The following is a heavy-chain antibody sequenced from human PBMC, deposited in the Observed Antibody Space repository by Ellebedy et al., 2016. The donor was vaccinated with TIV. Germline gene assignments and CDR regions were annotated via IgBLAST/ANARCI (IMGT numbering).Heavy chain of an antibody. CDR2: IYYSGAT. V-gene: IGHV4-31*03. J-gene: IGHJ4*02. CDR3: ARGGTTGTTFDF. D-gene: IGHD1-1*01. Sequence: MPSETLSLTCTVSGGSISSGGYYWSWIRQHPGEGLEWIGYIYYSGATYYNPSLKNRLTISLDTSNNKFSLKLSSVTAADTAVYFCARGGTTGTTFDFWGQGTLVTVSS. CDR1: GGSISSGGYY.